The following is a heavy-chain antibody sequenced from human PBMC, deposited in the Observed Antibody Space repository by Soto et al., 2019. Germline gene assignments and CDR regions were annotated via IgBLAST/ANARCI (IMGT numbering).Heavy chain of an antibody. D-gene: IGHD4-4*01. Sequence: QVQLQESGLGLVKPSQTLSLTCTVSGGSISSGGYYWSWIRQHPGKGLEWIGYIYYSGSTYYNPSLKSRVTISVDTSKNQFSLKLSSVTAADTAVYYCARYSNYGVNWFDPWGQGTLVTVSS. J-gene: IGHJ5*02. CDR2: IYYSGST. CDR3: ARYSNYGVNWFDP. CDR1: GGSISSGGYY. V-gene: IGHV4-31*03.